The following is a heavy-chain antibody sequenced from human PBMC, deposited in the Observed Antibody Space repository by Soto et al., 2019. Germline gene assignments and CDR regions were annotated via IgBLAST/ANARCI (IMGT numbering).Heavy chain of an antibody. J-gene: IGHJ3*02. CDR2: IYYSGST. V-gene: IGHV4-34*09. CDR1: GGSFSGYY. D-gene: IGHD6-19*01. CDR3: ARDKWLDGRYAFDI. Sequence: PSETLSLTCAVYGGSFSGYYWSWIRQPPGKGLEWIGYIYYSGSTYYNPSLKSRVTISVDTSKNQFSLKLSSVTAADTAVYYCARDKWLDGRYAFDIWGQGTMVTVSS.